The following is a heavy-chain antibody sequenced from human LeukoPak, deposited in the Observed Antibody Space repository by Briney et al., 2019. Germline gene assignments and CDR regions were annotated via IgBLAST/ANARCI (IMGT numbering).Heavy chain of an antibody. CDR3: AKDGRDYGDYVDY. V-gene: IGHV3-30*18. CDR2: ISYDGSNK. J-gene: IGHJ4*02. Sequence: GGSLRLSCAASGFTFSSYGMHWVRQAPGKGLEWVAVISYDGSNKYYADSVKGRFIISRDNSKNTLYLQMNSLRAEDTAVYYCAKDGRDYGDYVDYWGQGTLVTVSS. D-gene: IGHD4-17*01. CDR1: GFTFSSYG.